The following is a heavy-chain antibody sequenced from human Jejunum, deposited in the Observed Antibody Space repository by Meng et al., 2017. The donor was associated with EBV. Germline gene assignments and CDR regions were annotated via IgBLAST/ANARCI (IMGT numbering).Heavy chain of an antibody. CDR3: AKASNWGYGYFFDI. J-gene: IGHJ3*02. D-gene: IGHD5-12*01. CDR1: GFSFSSYA. CDR2: INGGASDTA. V-gene: IGHV3-23*04. Sequence: LVASGGGLAKPGGSLRLSCSGSGFSFSSYAMGWVRQAPGKGLEWVSSINGGASDTAHYAASVMGRFTISRDNSKSALFLQITYLRAEDTAVYYCAKASNWGYGYFFDIWGQGTMVTVSS.